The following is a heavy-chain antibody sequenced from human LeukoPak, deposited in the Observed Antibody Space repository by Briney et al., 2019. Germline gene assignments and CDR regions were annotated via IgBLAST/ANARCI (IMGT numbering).Heavy chain of an antibody. CDR2: ISYDGSNK. CDR1: GFTFSSYA. D-gene: IGHD6-19*01. J-gene: IGHJ5*02. Sequence: PGGSLRLSCAASGFTFSSYAMHWVRQAPGKGLEWVAVISYDGSNKYYADSVKGRFTISRDNSKNTLYLQMNSLRAEDTAVYYCAREAAVAHNWFDPWGQGTLVTVSS. V-gene: IGHV3-30-3*01. CDR3: AREAAVAHNWFDP.